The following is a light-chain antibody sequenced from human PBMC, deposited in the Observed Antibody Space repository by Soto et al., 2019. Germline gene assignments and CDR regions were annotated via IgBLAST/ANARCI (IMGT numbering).Light chain of an antibody. V-gene: IGKV1-5*01. J-gene: IGKJ4*01. Sequence: DIQLTQTPSTLSASIGDRVTITCRASQSLSGWLAWYQQTPGKAPKLLISDAFRLESGVPSRFRGSGSGTEFSLTISSLQSEDCAIYYCQQYHTWPITFGGGTKVDI. CDR2: DAF. CDR3: QQYHTWPIT. CDR1: QSLSGW.